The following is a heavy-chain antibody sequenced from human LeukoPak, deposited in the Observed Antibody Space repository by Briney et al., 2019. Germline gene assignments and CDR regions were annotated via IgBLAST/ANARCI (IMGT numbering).Heavy chain of an antibody. V-gene: IGHV3-23*01. CDR1: GLTFSSYG. J-gene: IGHJ4*02. CDR2: ISASGVGT. D-gene: IGHD3-10*01. CDR3: AKDHGGYGSFDY. Sequence: GGTLRLSCAASGLTFSSYGMSWVRQAPGKGLEWVSAISASGVGTYYADSVKGRFTISRDNSKNSLSLQMNNLRAEDTAVYYCAKDHGGYGSFDYWGQGTLVTVSS.